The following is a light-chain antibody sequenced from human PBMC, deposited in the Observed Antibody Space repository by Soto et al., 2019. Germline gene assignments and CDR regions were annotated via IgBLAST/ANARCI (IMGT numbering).Light chain of an antibody. J-gene: IGKJ4*01. CDR2: DVF. CDR3: QQYDNLFFS. Sequence: DIQMTQSPSSLSASVGDRVIITCQASQDISNHLNWYQKKPGKAPKLLIYDVFNLEAGVPSRFSGSGSGTDFTLIISSLQPEDIATYYCQQYDNLFFSFGGGTRVEIK. CDR1: QDISNH. V-gene: IGKV1-33*01.